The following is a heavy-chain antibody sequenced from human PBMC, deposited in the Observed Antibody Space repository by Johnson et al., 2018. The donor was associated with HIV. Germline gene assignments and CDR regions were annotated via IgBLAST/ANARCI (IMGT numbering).Heavy chain of an antibody. CDR1: GFTFSNYW. V-gene: IGHV3-7*05. CDR2: IKQDGSEK. J-gene: IGHJ3*02. Sequence: MLLVESGGGLVQPGGSLRLSCAASGFTFSNYWMSWVRQAPGKGLEWVANIKQDGSEKYYVDSVRGRFTISRDNAKNSLYLQMNSLRAEDTAVYYCARVISDYEWAFDIWGQGTMVTVSS. CDR3: ARVISDYEWAFDI. D-gene: IGHD4-17*01.